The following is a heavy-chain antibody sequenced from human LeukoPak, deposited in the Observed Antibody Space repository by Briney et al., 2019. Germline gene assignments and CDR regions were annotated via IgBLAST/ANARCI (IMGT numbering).Heavy chain of an antibody. D-gene: IGHD7-27*01. CDR3: ARDLNWGFDF. CDR2: IRGSGSGI. V-gene: IGHV3-48*04. CDR1: GFTFSDYS. J-gene: IGHJ4*02. Sequence: PGGSLRLSCAASGFTFSDYSMNWVRQAPGKGLEWVSNIRGSGSGIYYADSVKGRFTIPRDNAKNSLDLQMNSLRAEDTAFYYCARDLNWGFDFWGRGALVTVSS.